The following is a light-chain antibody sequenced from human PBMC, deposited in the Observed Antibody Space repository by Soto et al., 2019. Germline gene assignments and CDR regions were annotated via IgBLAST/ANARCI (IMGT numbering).Light chain of an antibody. Sequence: QSALTQPPSASGSPGQSVTISCTGTSSDVGGYNYVSWYLQHPGTAPKLLIYEVTKRPSGVPDRFSGSKSGNTASLTVSGLQAEDEADYYCISYAGSPYYVFGTGTKLTVL. CDR3: ISYAGSPYYV. CDR1: SSDVGGYNY. CDR2: EVT. J-gene: IGLJ1*01. V-gene: IGLV2-8*01.